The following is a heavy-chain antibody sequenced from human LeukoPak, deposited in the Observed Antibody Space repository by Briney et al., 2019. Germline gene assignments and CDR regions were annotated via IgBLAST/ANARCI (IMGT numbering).Heavy chain of an antibody. CDR2: IYTSGTT. D-gene: IGHD6-13*01. Sequence: SETLSLTGAVSGVSISSYYWTWIRQPAGKGLEWIGLIYTSGTTNYNPSVKSRVTMSVDTSKNQFSLKLNSVTAADTAVYYCARKAASNWYFDLWGRGTLVTVSS. CDR3: ARKAASNWYFDL. V-gene: IGHV4-4*07. CDR1: GVSISSYY. J-gene: IGHJ2*01.